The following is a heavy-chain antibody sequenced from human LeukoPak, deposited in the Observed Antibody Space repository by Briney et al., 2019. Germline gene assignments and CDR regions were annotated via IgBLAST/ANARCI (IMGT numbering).Heavy chain of an antibody. V-gene: IGHV4-34*01. CDR2: INHSGST. CDR3: ARRLEYSSGWYSRPYLY. Sequence: TSETLSLTCAVYGGSFSGYYWSWIRQPPGKGLEWIGEINHSGSTNYNPSPKSRVTISVDTSKNQFSLKLSSVTAADTAVYYCARRLEYSSGWYSRPYLYWGQGTLVTVSS. J-gene: IGHJ4*02. D-gene: IGHD6-19*01. CDR1: GGSFSGYY.